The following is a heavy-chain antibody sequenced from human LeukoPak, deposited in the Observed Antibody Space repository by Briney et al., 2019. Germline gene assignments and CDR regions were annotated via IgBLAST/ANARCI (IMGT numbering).Heavy chain of an antibody. CDR2: INPNSGGT. D-gene: IGHD2-2*02. J-gene: IGHJ4*02. V-gene: IGHV1-2*02. CDR1: GYTFTGYY. CDR3: ALGYCSSTSCYKGFDY. Sequence: ASVKVSCKAPGYTFTGYYMHWVRQAPGQGLEWMGWINPNSGGTNYAQKFQGRVTMTRDTSISTAYMELSRLRSDDTAVYYCALGYCSSTSCYKGFDYWGQGTLVTVSS.